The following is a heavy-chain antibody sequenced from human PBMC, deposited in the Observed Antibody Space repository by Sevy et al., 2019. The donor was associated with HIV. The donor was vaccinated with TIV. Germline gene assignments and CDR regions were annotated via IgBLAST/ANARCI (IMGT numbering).Heavy chain of an antibody. J-gene: IGHJ4*02. CDR2: ISAYNGNT. V-gene: IGHV1-18*01. CDR3: ARDPGPYYYGSGSFDY. Sequence: ASVKVSCKASGYTFTSYGISWVQQAPGQGLEWMGWISAYNGNTNYAQKLQGRVTMTTDTSTSTAYMELRSLRSDDTAVYYCARDPGPYYYGSGSFDYWGQGTLVTVSS. CDR1: GYTFTSYG. D-gene: IGHD3-10*01.